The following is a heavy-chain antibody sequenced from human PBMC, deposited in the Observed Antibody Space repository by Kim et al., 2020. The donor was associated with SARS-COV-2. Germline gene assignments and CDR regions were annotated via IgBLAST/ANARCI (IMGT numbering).Heavy chain of an antibody. Sequence: GGSLRLSCAASGFTFDDYAMHWVRQAPGKGLEWVSGISWNSGSIGYADSVKGRFTISRDNAKNSLYLQMNSLRAEDTALYYCAKDMWSGMECSGGSCYSPAYWYYYYGMDVWGQGTTVTVSS. CDR1: GFTFDDYA. J-gene: IGHJ6*02. V-gene: IGHV3-9*01. CDR2: ISWNSGSI. D-gene: IGHD2-15*01. CDR3: AKDMWSGMECSGGSCYSPAYWYYYYGMDV.